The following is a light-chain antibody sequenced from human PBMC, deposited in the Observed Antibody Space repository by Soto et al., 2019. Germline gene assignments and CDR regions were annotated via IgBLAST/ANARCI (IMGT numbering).Light chain of an antibody. V-gene: IGKV3-11*01. CDR3: QQRNNWPLLWT. CDR1: QSVGSS. Sequence: EIVLTQSPATLSLSPGERATLSCRASQSVGSSLAWYQQKPGQAPRLLIYDTSNRATGIPARFSGSGSGTDFTLTISSLEPEDFAVYYCQQRNNWPLLWTFGGGTQVEIK. J-gene: IGKJ4*01. CDR2: DTS.